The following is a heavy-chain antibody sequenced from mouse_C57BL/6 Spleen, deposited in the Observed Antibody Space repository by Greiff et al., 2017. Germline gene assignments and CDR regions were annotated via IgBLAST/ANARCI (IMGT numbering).Heavy chain of an antibody. Sequence: EVKLVESGGGLVKPGGSLKLSCAASGFTFSSYTMSWVRQTPEKRLEWVATISGGGGNTYYPDSVKGRFTISRDNAKNTLYLQRSSLRSEDTALYYCARHYYGSQSPYAMDYWGQGTSVTVSS. CDR3: ARHYYGSQSPYAMDY. CDR2: ISGGGGNT. D-gene: IGHD1-1*01. CDR1: GFTFSSYT. J-gene: IGHJ4*01. V-gene: IGHV5-9*01.